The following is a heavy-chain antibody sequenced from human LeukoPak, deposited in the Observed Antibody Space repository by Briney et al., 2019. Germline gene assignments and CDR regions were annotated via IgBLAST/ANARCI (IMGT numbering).Heavy chain of an antibody. J-gene: IGHJ6*02. CDR3: AKDTPHGRDIVVVPAAIYAPGYYYGMDV. CDR1: GCTFSSYA. D-gene: IGHD2-2*01. Sequence: GGSLRLSCAASGCTFSSYAMSWVRQAPGKGLEWVSAISGSGGSTYYADSVNGRFTISRDNSKNTLYLQMNSLRAEDTAVYCCAKDTPHGRDIVVVPAAIYAPGYYYGMDVWGQGTTVTVSS. CDR2: ISGSGGST. V-gene: IGHV3-23*01.